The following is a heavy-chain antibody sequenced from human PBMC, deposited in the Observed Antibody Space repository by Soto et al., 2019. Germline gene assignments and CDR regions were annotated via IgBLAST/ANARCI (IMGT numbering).Heavy chain of an antibody. CDR1: GFTVGSSY. CDR2: IYTGGST. V-gene: IGHV3-53*01. Sequence: GGSLRLSCTTSGFTVGSSYMSWVRQAPGRGLEWVSVIYTGGSTYYADSVEGRFTISRDNSKNTLYLQMHSLGAEDTALYYCARVSTTAKTFDYWGQGTLVTVSS. CDR3: ARVSTTAKTFDY. J-gene: IGHJ4*02.